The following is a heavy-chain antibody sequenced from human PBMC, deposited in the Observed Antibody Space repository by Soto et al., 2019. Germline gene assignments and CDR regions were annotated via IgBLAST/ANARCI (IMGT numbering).Heavy chain of an antibody. CDR3: ARDMREGLSGWHGVDY. D-gene: IGHD6-19*01. Sequence: QVQLVQSGAEVKKPGASVKVSCKAFGYTFTSYYIHWVRQAPGQGLEWMGIVNPSSGVTGYTQKFQGRVTMTTDTSTSTVYMELSSLRSEDTAVYYCARDMREGLSGWHGVDYWGQGTLVTVSS. CDR1: GYTFTSYY. CDR2: VNPSSGVT. V-gene: IGHV1-46*01. J-gene: IGHJ4*02.